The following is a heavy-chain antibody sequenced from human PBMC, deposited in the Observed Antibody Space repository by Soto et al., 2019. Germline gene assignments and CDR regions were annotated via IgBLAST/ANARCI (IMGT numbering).Heavy chain of an antibody. Sequence: VDFGMRRVRQEPGKGLEWVSGISWNSGSIGYADSVKGRFTISRDNAKNSLYLQMNSLRAEDTALYYCAKDMYQLPPQDAFDIWGKGTMVTVSS. D-gene: IGHD2-2*01. CDR1: VDFG. CDR2: ISWNSGSI. CDR3: AKDMYQLPPQDAFDI. J-gene: IGHJ3*02. V-gene: IGHV3-9*01.